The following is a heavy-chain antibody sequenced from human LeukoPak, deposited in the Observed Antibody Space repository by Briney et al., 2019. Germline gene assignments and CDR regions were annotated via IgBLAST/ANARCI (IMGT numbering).Heavy chain of an antibody. Sequence: GGSLRLSCAASGFTFSSYGMHWVRQAPGKGLEWVAVISYDGSNKYYADSVKGRFTISRDNSKNTLYLQMNSLRAEDTAVYYCAKTPYSGNSEYFDYWGQGTLVTVSS. V-gene: IGHV3-30*18. J-gene: IGHJ4*02. CDR2: ISYDGSNK. CDR3: AKTPYSGNSEYFDY. D-gene: IGHD4-23*01. CDR1: GFTFSSYG.